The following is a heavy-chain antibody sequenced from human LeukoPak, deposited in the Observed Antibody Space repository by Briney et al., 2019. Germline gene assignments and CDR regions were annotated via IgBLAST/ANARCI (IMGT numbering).Heavy chain of an antibody. D-gene: IGHD5/OR15-5a*01. CDR2: MFYSGST. J-gene: IGHJ4*02. CDR1: GGSISSGNYH. CDR3: ARHRTRRDVYDHLDY. Sequence: PSETLSLTCTVSGGSISSGNYHWAWMRQPPGKGPEWIGSMFYSGSTYYNPSLKSRVTISVDTSKNQFSLKVTSVTAADTAVYYCARHRTRRDVYDHLDYWSQGTLVTVSS. V-gene: IGHV4-39*01.